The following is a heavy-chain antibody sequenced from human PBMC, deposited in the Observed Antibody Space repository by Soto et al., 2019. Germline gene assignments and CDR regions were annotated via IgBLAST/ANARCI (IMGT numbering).Heavy chain of an antibody. CDR3: AKDLYSGSSHPDY. CDR2: ISYDGSNK. V-gene: IGHV3-30*18. Sequence: GGSLRLSCAASGFTFSSYGMHWVRQAPGKGLEWVAVISYDGSNKYYADSVKGRFTISRDNSKNTLYLQMNSLRAEDTAVYYCAKDLYSGSSHPDYWGQGTLVTVSS. J-gene: IGHJ4*02. CDR1: GFTFSSYG. D-gene: IGHD1-26*01.